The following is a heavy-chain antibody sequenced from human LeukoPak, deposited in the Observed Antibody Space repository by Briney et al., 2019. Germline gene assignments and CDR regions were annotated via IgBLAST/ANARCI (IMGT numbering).Heavy chain of an antibody. CDR2: ISAYNGNT. D-gene: IGHD3-22*01. J-gene: IGHJ3*02. V-gene: IGHV1-18*01. CDR3: ARVSDSSGSSAFDI. CDR1: GYTLTSYG. Sequence: ASVKVSCKASGYTLTSYGISWVRQAPGQGLEWMGWISAYNGNTNYAQKLQGRVTMTTDTSTSTAYMELRSLRSDDTAVYYCARVSDSSGSSAFDIWGQGTMVTVSS.